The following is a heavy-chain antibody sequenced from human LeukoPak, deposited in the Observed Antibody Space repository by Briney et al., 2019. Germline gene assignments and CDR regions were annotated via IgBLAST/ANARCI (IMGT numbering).Heavy chain of an antibody. V-gene: IGHV1-2*02. CDR1: GYTFTGYY. CDR3: AGGRVYCTNGVCYIGAFDI. Sequence: ASVKVSCKASGYTFTGYYMHWVRQAPGQGLEWMGWINPNSGGTNYAQKFQGRVTMTRDTSISTAYMELSRLRSDDTAVYYCAGGRVYCTNGVCYIGAFDIWGQGTMDTVSS. CDR2: INPNSGGT. J-gene: IGHJ3*02. D-gene: IGHD2-8*01.